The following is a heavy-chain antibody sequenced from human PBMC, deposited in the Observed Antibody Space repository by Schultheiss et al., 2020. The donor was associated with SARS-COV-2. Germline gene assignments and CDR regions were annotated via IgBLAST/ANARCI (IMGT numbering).Heavy chain of an antibody. V-gene: IGHV1-2*02. J-gene: IGHJ4*02. D-gene: IGHD2/OR15-2a*01. CDR3: ARILTSASTRVDY. Sequence: ASVKVSCKASGYTFTGYYMHWVRQAPGQGLEWVGWIDPDNGGTNYAQKFQGRVTMTRDTSISTAYMELRSLTSDDTAVYYCARILTSASTRVDYWGQGTLVTVSS. CDR2: IDPDNGGT. CDR1: GYTFTGYY.